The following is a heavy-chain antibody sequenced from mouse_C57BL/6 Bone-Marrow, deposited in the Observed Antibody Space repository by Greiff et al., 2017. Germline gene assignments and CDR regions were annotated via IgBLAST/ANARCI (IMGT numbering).Heavy chain of an antibody. CDR1: GYTFTSYW. CDR2: INPGSGYT. V-gene: IGHV1-7*01. Sequence: VQLQQSGAELARPGASVTLSCKASGYTFTSYWMHWVKQRPVQGLEWIGDINPGSGYTKYNQKFKDKAILTADKSSSTAYMQLSSLTYAGSAVYDVERSRLRPLNFDVWGKGTTVTVSS. CDR3: ERSRLRPLNFDV. J-gene: IGHJ1*03. D-gene: IGHD1-2*01.